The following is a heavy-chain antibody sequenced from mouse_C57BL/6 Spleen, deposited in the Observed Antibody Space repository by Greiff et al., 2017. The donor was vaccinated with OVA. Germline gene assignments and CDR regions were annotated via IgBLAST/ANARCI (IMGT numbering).Heavy chain of an antibody. J-gene: IGHJ1*03. V-gene: IGHV5-9*01. CDR1: GFTFSSYT. CDR3: ARQTLDYYGSSYWYFDV. D-gene: IGHD1-1*01. Sequence: EVKLMESGGGLVKPGGSLKLSCAASGFTFSSYTMSWVRQTPEKRLEWVATISGGGGNTYYPDSVKGRFTISRDNAKNTLYLQMSSLRSEDTALYYCARQTLDYYGSSYWYFDVWGTGTTVTVSS. CDR2: ISGGGGNT.